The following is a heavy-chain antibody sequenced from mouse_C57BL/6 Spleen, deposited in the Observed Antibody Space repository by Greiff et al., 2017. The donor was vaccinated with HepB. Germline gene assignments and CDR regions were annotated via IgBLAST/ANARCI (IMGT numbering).Heavy chain of an antibody. Sequence: EVQLQQSGPELVKPGASVKMSCKASGYTFTDYYMHWVKQSHGKSLEWIGYINPNNGGTSYNQKFKGKATLTVNKSSSTAYMELRSLTSEDSAVYYCARVTKVVATDAYWGQGTLVTVSA. CDR2: INPNNGGT. D-gene: IGHD1-1*01. CDR1: GYTFTDYY. CDR3: ARVTKVVATDAY. V-gene: IGHV1-22*01. J-gene: IGHJ3*01.